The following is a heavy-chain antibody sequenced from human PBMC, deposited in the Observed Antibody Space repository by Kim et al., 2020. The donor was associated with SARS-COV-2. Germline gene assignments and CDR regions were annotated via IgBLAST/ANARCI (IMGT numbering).Heavy chain of an antibody. J-gene: IGHJ3*02. CDR2: ISYDGSNK. V-gene: IGHV3-30-3*01. Sequence: GGSLRLSCAASGFTFSSYPMHWVRQAPGKGLEWVAVISYDGSNKYYADSVKGRFTISRDNSKNTLYLQMNSLRPEDTAVYYCVRESAHSSSWFNAFDIWGQRTMVSVSS. CDR1: GFTFSSYP. D-gene: IGHD6-13*01. CDR3: VRESAHSSSWFNAFDI.